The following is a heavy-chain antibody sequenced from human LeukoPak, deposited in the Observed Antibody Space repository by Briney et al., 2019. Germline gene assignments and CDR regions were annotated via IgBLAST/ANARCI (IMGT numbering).Heavy chain of an antibody. CDR1: GFTFSGYG. J-gene: IGHJ6*03. D-gene: IGHD3-10*01. CDR2: ISGSGGST. CDR3: AKDRSGAFYYYYYMDV. V-gene: IGHV3-23*01. Sequence: GGSLRLSCAASGFTFSGYGMSWVRQAPGKGLEWVSAISGSGGSTYYADSVKGRFTISRDNSKNTLYLQMNSLRAEDTAVYYCAKDRSGAFYYYYYMDVWGKGTTVTISS.